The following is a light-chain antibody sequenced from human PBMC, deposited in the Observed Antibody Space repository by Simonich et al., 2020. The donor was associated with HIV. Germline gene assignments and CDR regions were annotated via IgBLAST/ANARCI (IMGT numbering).Light chain of an antibody. Sequence: DIVMTQTPLSLSVTPGQPASISCHSSQSLLHSDGKTYLYWYLQKPGQSPHLLIHEVSNRFSGVPDRFSGSGSGTDFTLKISRVEAEDIGLYYCMQSVQLPITFGQGTRLEIK. CDR2: EVS. CDR3: MQSVQLPIT. V-gene: IGKV2D-29*02. J-gene: IGKJ5*01. CDR1: QSLLHSDGKTY.